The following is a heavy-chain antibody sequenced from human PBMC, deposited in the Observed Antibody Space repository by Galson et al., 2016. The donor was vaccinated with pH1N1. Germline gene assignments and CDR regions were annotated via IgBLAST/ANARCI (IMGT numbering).Heavy chain of an antibody. D-gene: IGHD2-15*01. CDR3: AKPNCASSRCYYHFHV. CDR1: GGSFRGYY. J-gene: IGHJ3*01. V-gene: IGHV3-23*01. Sequence: ETLSLTCAVYGGSFRGYYWSWIRQAPGKGLEWVSTMSGSGDNTYYADSVKGRFIISTDNSKNTLYLQMYSLRGEDTAVYYCAKPNCASSRCYYHFHVWGQGTPVTVSS. CDR2: MSGSGDNT.